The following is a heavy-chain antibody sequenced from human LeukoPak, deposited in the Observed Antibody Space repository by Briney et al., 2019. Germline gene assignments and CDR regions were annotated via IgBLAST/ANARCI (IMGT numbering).Heavy chain of an antibody. J-gene: IGHJ4*02. CDR2: ISGSGGST. CDR1: GFTFSSYG. D-gene: IGHD2-15*01. Sequence: GGTLRLSCAASGFTFSSYGMSWVRQAPGKGLEWVSAISGSGGSTYYADSVKGRFTISRDNSKNTLYLQMNSLRAEDTAVYYCAKTRMLAATLGPHDYWGQGTLVTVSS. V-gene: IGHV3-23*01. CDR3: AKTRMLAATLGPHDY.